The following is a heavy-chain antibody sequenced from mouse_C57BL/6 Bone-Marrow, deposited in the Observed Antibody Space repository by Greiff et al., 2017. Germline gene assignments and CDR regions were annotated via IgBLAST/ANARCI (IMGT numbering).Heavy chain of an antibody. CDR3: ARGDSSVFAY. V-gene: IGHV1-64*01. CDR2: IHPNSGST. D-gene: IGHD3-2*02. Sequence: VQLQQSGPELVKPGASVQISCKASGYTFTDYYMNWVKQRPGQGFEWIGMIHPNSGSTNYNEKSKSKATLTVDKSSSTAYMQLSSLTSEYSAVYYCARGDSSVFAYWGQGTLVTVSA. J-gene: IGHJ3*01. CDR1: GYTFTDYY.